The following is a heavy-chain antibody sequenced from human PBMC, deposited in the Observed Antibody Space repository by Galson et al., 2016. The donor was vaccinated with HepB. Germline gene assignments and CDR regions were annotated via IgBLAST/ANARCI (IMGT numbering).Heavy chain of an antibody. D-gene: IGHD2-15*01. CDR1: GFIFSSYG. CDR2: ISSSSTTT. V-gene: IGHV3-48*01. CDR3: ARGWFGY. J-gene: IGHJ4*02. Sequence: SLRLSCAASGFIFSSYGMNWVRQAPGKGLEWVSSISSSSTTTHYADSVMGRFTISRDNSNNTLYLQINSVRTEDTAIYYCARGWFGYWGQGTLVTVSS.